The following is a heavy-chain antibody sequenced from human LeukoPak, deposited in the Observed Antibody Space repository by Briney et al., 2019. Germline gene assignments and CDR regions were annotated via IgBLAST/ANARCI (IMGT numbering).Heavy chain of an antibody. CDR3: ARVRSLAYYYYMDV. Sequence: ASVKVSCKTSGYSFIDYYMHWVRQAPGQGLEWMGWINPNSGGTHYAQKFQGRVALTRDTSISTAYMELRRLRSDDTALYHCARVRSLAYYYYMDVWGKGTTVTISS. CDR2: INPNSGGT. D-gene: IGHD3-16*01. CDR1: GYSFIDYY. J-gene: IGHJ6*03. V-gene: IGHV1-2*02.